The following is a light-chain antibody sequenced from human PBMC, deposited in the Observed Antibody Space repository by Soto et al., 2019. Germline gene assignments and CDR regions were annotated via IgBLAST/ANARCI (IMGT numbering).Light chain of an antibody. Sequence: DTQMTQSPLFLSASVGDRVTITGRASQSISSYVNWYQHKPGKAPKLLIYAASRLQSGVPSRFSGSGSGTDFTLTISSLQPEDFATYYCQQIYNTPLAFGQGTRLEIK. V-gene: IGKV1-39*01. J-gene: IGKJ5*01. CDR1: QSISSY. CDR2: AAS. CDR3: QQIYNTPLA.